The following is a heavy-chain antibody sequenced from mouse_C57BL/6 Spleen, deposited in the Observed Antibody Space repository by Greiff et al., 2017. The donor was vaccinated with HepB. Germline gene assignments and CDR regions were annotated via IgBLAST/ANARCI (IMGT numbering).Heavy chain of an antibody. CDR2: ISSGSSTI. CDR3: AREGQLRLRDAMDY. Sequence: EVHLVESGGGLVKPGGSLKLSCAASGFTFSDYGMHWVRQAPEKGLEWVAYISSGSSTIYYADTVKGRFTISRDNAKNTLFLQMTSLRSEDTAMYYCAREGQLRLRDAMDYWGQGTSVTVSS. D-gene: IGHD3-2*02. V-gene: IGHV5-17*01. J-gene: IGHJ4*01. CDR1: GFTFSDYG.